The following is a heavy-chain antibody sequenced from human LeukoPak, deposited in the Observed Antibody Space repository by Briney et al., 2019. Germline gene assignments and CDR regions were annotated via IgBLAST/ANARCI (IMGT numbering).Heavy chain of an antibody. D-gene: IGHD3-10*01. CDR2: INHSGST. V-gene: IGHV4-34*01. CDR1: GGSFSGYY. J-gene: IGHJ4*02. CDR3: ARHHYYGSGSYYSRFDY. Sequence: SETLSLTCAVYGGSFSGYYWSWIRQPPGKGLEWIGEINHSGSTNYNPSLKSRVTISVDTSKNQFSLKLSSVTAADTAVYYCARHHYYGSGSYYSRFDYWGQGTLVTVSS.